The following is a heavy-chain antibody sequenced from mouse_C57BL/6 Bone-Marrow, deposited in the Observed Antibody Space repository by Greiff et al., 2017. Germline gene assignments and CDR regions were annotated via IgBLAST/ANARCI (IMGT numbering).Heavy chain of an antibody. J-gene: IGHJ3*01. D-gene: IGHD2-4*01. CDR1: GYAFSSYG. Sequence: VQLQQSGPELVKPGASVKISCKASGYAFSSYGMNWVKQRPGKGLEWIGRVSPGGGYTYYNGKFKGRVTLSADKSSSTAYMQLSRLTSEDTAVYFCARWYYEYGPFAYWGQGTLVTVSA. CDR2: VSPGGGYT. CDR3: ARWYYEYGPFAY. V-gene: IGHV1-82*01.